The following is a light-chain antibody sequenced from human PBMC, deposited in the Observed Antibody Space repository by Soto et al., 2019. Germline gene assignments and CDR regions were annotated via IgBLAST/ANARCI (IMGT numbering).Light chain of an antibody. CDR3: QQYNNWPPCT. J-gene: IGKJ2*02. V-gene: IGKV3-15*01. CDR2: GAS. Sequence: EIVMTQSPATLSVSPRERATLSCRASQSVSSNLAWYQQKPGQAPRLLIYGASTRATGIPARFSGSGSGTEFTLTISSLQSEEFAVYYCQQYNNWPPCTFGQGTKLAIK. CDR1: QSVSSN.